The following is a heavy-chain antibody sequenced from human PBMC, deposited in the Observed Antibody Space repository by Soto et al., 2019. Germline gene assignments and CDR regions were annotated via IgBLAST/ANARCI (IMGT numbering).Heavy chain of an antibody. CDR1: GGSISSGDYY. J-gene: IGHJ4*02. CDR2: IYYSGTT. CDR3: ASLPPDN. Sequence: QVQLQESGPGLVKPSQTLSLTCTVSGGSISSGDYYWSWIRQPPGKGLERFGYIYYSGTTYYNPSLKSRVTLSVDTSTNLISQKLSSVTAADTAVYSCASLPPDNWGQGTLVTVSS. V-gene: IGHV4-30-4*01.